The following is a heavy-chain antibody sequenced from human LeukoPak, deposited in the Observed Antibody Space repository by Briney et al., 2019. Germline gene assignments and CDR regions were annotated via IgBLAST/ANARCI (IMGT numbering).Heavy chain of an antibody. Sequence: PGGSLRLSCAASGFIFSNYRVTWVPQAPGKGLEWVSCISSDSSYIYYADSLKGRFTISRDNAKSSLYLQMHSLRVDDTAVYYCEINHRDGYSELGYWGQGTLVTVSS. CDR2: ISSDSSYI. CDR3: EINHRDGYSELGY. D-gene: IGHD5-24*01. J-gene: IGHJ4*02. V-gene: IGHV3-21*01. CDR1: GFIFSNYR.